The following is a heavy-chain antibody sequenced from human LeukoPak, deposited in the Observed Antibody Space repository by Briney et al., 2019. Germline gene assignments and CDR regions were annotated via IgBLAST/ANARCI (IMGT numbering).Heavy chain of an antibody. D-gene: IGHD7-27*01. CDR2: TYYRSEWYY. CDR3: ARPLREGKYGLLGY. V-gene: IGHV6-1*01. Sequence: SQTLSLTCAISGDSVSSNRATWNWIRQSPSRGLEWLGRTYYRSEWYYDYAVSVKSRITINPDTSKNQFSLQLNSVTPEDTAVYYCARPLREGKYGLLGYWGQGTLVTVSS. J-gene: IGHJ4*02. CDR1: GDSVSSNRAT.